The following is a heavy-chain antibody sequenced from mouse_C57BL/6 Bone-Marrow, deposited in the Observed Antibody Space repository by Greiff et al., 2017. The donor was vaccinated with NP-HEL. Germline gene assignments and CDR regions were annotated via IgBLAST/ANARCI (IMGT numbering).Heavy chain of an antibody. D-gene: IGHD1-1*01. CDR3: ARWAYYGSSWYFDV. Sequence: EVQLVESGPELVKPGASVKISCKASGYSFTDYNMNWVKQSNGKSLEWIGVINPNYGTTSYNQKFKGKATLTVDQSSSTAYMQLNSLTSEDSAVYYCARWAYYGSSWYFDVWGTGTTVTVSS. V-gene: IGHV1-39*01. J-gene: IGHJ1*03. CDR1: GYSFTDYN. CDR2: INPNYGTT.